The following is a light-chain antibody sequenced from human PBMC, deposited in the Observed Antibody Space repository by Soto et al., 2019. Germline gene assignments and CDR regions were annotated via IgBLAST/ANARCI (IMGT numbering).Light chain of an antibody. V-gene: IGKV1-9*01. Sequence: IQLTQSPSSLSASVGDRVTITCRASQGISSYLAWYQQKPGKAPKLLIYAASTLQSGVPSKFSGSGSGTDFTLTISSLLPEDSATYYCQQLNSYPLTFGGGTKVEIK. CDR1: QGISSY. CDR2: AAS. J-gene: IGKJ4*01. CDR3: QQLNSYPLT.